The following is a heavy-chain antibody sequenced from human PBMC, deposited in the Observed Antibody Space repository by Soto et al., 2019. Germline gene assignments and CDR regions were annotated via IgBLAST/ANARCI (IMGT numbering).Heavy chain of an antibody. CDR3: TSIPPSAVGATTEVDY. D-gene: IGHD1-26*01. CDR1: GFTFSSYG. CDR2: ISYDGSNK. J-gene: IGHJ4*02. V-gene: IGHV3-30*03. Sequence: QVQLVESGGGVVQPGRSLRLSCAASGFTFSSYGMHWVRQAPGKGLEWVAVISYDGSNKYYADSVKGRFTISRDNSKNTLYLQMNSLRAEDTALYYCTSIPPSAVGATTEVDYWGQGTLVTVSS.